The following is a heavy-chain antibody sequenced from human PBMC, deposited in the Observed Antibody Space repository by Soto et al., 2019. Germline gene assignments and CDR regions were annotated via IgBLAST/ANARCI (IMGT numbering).Heavy chain of an antibody. D-gene: IGHD3-3*01. CDR1: GGSISSYY. CDR2: IYYSGST. J-gene: IGHJ4*02. V-gene: IGHV4-59*01. Sequence: PSETLSLTCTVSGGSISSYYWSWIRQPPGKGLEWIGYIYYSGSTNYNPSLKSRVTISVDTSKNQFSLKLSSVTAADTAVYYCARVYYDFWSGYYTWYFDYWGQGTLVTVSS. CDR3: ARVYYDFWSGYYTWYFDY.